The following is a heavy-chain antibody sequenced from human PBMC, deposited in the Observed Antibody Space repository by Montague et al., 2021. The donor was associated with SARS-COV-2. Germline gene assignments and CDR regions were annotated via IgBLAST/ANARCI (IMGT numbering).Heavy chain of an antibody. CDR3: ARGVTNDD. CDR1: GYIFSDYY. Sequence: SVKVSCKASGYIFSDYYVHWLRQAPGHGLEWMGWINPHSGGTNYAQKFQGRVTLTRDTSITTAYMDLSGLTSDDTAAYYCARGVTNDDWGQGTLVTVSS. D-gene: IGHD2-21*02. CDR2: INPHSGGT. J-gene: IGHJ4*02. V-gene: IGHV1-2*02.